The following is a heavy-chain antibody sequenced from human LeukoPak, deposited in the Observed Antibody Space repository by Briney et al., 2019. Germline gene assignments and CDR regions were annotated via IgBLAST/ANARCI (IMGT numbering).Heavy chain of an antibody. CDR3: ARQTTVTTSGGDAFDI. CDR1: GASISRTTYY. J-gene: IGHJ3*02. Sequence: SATLSLTCTVSGASISRTTYYWGWIRQPPGMGLGWIGSISYSGSTYCNSSLKSRVTISSDTSRNQFSLRLSSVTAADTAVYYCARQTTVTTSGGDAFDIWGQGTMVTVSS. CDR2: ISYSGST. V-gene: IGHV4-39*01. D-gene: IGHD4-17*01.